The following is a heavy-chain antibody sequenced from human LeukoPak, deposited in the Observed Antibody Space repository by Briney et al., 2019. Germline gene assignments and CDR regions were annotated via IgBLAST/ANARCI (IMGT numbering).Heavy chain of an antibody. Sequence: GASVKVSCKASGYTFTSYGISWVRQAPGQGLEWMGWISAYNGNTNYAQKLQGRVTMTTDTSTSTAYMELRSLRSEDAAVYYCAREKWGVGFQHWGQGTLVTVSS. CDR1: GYTFTSYG. V-gene: IGHV1-18*01. D-gene: IGHD3-10*01. CDR2: ISAYNGNT. J-gene: IGHJ1*01. CDR3: AREKWGVGFQH.